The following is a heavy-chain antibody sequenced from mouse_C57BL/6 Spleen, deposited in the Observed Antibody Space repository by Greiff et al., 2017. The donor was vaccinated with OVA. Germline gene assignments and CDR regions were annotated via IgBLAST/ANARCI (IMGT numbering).Heavy chain of an antibody. CDR2: ISYDGSN. CDR3: ARESKGRYYFDY. V-gene: IGHV3-6*01. D-gene: IGHD1-3*01. J-gene: IGHJ2*01. CDR1: GYSITSGYY. Sequence: DVKLVESGPGLVKPSQSLSLTCSVTGYSITSGYYWNWIRQFPGNKLEWMGYISYDGSNNYNPSLKNRISITRDTSKNQFFLKLNSVTTEDTATYYCARESKGRYYFDYWGQGTTLTVSS.